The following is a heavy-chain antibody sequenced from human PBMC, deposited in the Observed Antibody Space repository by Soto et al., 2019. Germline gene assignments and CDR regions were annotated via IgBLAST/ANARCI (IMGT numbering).Heavy chain of an antibody. CDR1: GFMFNSYS. J-gene: IGHJ4*02. V-gene: IGHV3-48*01. Sequence: GGSLRLSCVASGFMFNSYSMNWVRQAPGKGLEWISYINSGSTSVLYADSVKGRFTISRDNARNSLYLQMNSLRAEDTAVYYCASSTSPDAYWGQGTLVTVSS. CDR3: ASSTSPDAY. CDR2: INSGSTSV. D-gene: IGHD2-2*01.